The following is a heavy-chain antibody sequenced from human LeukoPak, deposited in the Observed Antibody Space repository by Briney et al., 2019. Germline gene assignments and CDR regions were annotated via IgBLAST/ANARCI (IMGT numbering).Heavy chain of an antibody. CDR2: MYYSGST. D-gene: IGHD3-10*01. CDR1: GGSISSSNYY. Sequence: SETLSLTCTVSGGSISSSNYYWGWIRQPPGKGLEWIGSMYYSGSTYYSPSLKSRVTISVDTSKNRVSLKLRSVTAADTAVYYCARSDGYGLVGIWGQGTMVTVSS. V-gene: IGHV4-39*07. CDR3: ARSDGYGLVGI. J-gene: IGHJ3*02.